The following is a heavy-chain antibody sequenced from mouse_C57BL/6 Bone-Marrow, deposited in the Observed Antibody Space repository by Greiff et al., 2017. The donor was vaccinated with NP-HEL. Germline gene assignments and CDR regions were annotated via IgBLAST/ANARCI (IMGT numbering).Heavy chain of an antibody. V-gene: IGHV5-6*01. CDR2: ISSGGSYT. Sequence: EVQLVESGGDLVKPEGSLKLSCAASGFTFSSYGMSWVRQTPDKRLEWVATISSGGSYTYYPDSVKGRFTISRDNAKNTLYLQMSSLKSEDTAMYYCASPYDYDVAWFAYWGQGTLVTVSA. CDR1: GFTFSSYG. CDR3: ASPYDYDVAWFAY. D-gene: IGHD2-4*01. J-gene: IGHJ3*01.